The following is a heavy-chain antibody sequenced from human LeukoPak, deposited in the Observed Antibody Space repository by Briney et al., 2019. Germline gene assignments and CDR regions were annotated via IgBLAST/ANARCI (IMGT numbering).Heavy chain of an antibody. V-gene: IGHV5-51*01. J-gene: IGHJ4*02. D-gene: IGHD3-10*01. CDR3: ARHYYGSGSYPGAFDY. Sequence: GESLKISCKGSGYSFTSYWIGWVCQMPGKGLEWMGIIYPGDSDTRYSPSFQGQVTISADKSISTAYLQWSSLKASDTAMYYCARHYYGSGSYPGAFDYWGQGTLVTVSS. CDR1: GYSFTSYW. CDR2: IYPGDSDT.